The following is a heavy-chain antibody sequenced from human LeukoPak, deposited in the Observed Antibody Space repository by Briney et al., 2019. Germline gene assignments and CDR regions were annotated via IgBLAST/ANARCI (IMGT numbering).Heavy chain of an antibody. J-gene: IGHJ4*02. D-gene: IGHD4-23*01. V-gene: IGHV4-30-4*08. CDR3: ARDLLNEGNHLDY. CDR1: GGSISSGGYY. Sequence: SQTLSLTCTVSGGSISSGGYYWSWIRQLPGQGLEWIGYMYNSESSYYNPSLKRRVTISVDTSKNQFSLKLSSVTAADTAVYYCARDLLNEGNHLDYWGQGTLVTVSS. CDR2: MYNSESS.